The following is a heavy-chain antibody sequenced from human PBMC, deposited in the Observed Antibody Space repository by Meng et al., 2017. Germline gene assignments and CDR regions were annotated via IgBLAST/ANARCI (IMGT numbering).Heavy chain of an antibody. CDR3: ARDRREGSWYFYYYYGMDV. CDR2: IIPIFGTA. J-gene: IGHJ6*02. Sequence: SVKVSCKASGGTFSSYAISWVRQAPGQGLEWMGGIIPIFGTANYAQKFQGRVTITADESTSTAYMELSSLRSEDTAVYYCARDRREGSWYFYYYYGMDVWGQGTTVTVSS. V-gene: IGHV1-69*13. D-gene: IGHD6-13*01. CDR1: GGTFSSYA.